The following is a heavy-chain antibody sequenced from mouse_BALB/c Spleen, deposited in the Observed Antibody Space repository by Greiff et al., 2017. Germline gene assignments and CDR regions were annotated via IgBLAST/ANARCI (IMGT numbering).Heavy chain of an antibody. V-gene: IGHV5-12-2*01. J-gene: IGHJ3*01. CDR2: ISNGGGST. CDR1: GFTFSSYT. D-gene: IGHD2-2*01. CDR3: ARRFLHGYGFDY. Sequence: EVKLVESGGGLVQPGGSLKLSCAASGFTFSSYTMSWVRQTPEKRLEWVAYISNGGGSTYYPDTVKGRFTISRDNAKNTLYLQMSSLKSEDTAMYYCARRFLHGYGFDYWGQGTLVTVSA.